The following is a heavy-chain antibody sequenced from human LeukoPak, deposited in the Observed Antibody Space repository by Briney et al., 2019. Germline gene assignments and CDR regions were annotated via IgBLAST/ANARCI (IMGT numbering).Heavy chain of an antibody. CDR2: ISGSGGST. Sequence: GGSLRLSCAASGFTFSSYAMSWVRQAPGKGLEWVSAISGSGGSTYYADSVKGRFTISRDNSKNTLYLQMNSLRAEDTAVYYCAKDRPKHYDILTGFDYWGQGTLVTVSS. CDR3: AKDRPKHYDILTGFDY. V-gene: IGHV3-23*01. D-gene: IGHD3-9*01. CDR1: GFTFSSYA. J-gene: IGHJ4*02.